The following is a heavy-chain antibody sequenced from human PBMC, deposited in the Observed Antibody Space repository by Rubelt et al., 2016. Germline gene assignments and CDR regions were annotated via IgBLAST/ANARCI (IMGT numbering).Heavy chain of an antibody. CDR1: GFTFSSFD. J-gene: IGHJ4*02. CDR3: ARDGYSYGLDY. V-gene: IGHV3-33*01. Sequence: VQLVESGGGLVQPGRSLRLSCAASGFTFSSFDMHWVRQAPGKGLEWVAVIWYDETIKKYADSVQGRFTISRDNSKNTLYLQMNSLRADDTAVYYCARDGYSYGLDYWGQGTLVTVSS. D-gene: IGHD5-18*01. CDR2: IWYDETIK.